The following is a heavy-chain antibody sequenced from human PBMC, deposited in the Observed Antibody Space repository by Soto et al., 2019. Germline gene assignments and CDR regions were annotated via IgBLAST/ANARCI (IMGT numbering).Heavy chain of an antibody. CDR3: AREISSSWFSTYFDY. J-gene: IGHJ4*02. D-gene: IGHD6-13*01. V-gene: IGHV1-69*13. Sequence: SVKVSCKASGGTFSSYAISWVRQAPGQGLEWMGGIIPIFGTANYAQKFQGRVTITADESTSTAYMELSSLRSEDTAVYYCAREISSSWFSTYFDYWGQGTLVTVSS. CDR1: GGTFSSYA. CDR2: IIPIFGTA.